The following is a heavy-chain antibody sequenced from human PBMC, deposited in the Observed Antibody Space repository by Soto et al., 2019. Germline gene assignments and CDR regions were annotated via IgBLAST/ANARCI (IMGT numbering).Heavy chain of an antibody. V-gene: IGHV3-21*01. D-gene: IGHD4-17*01. J-gene: IGHJ3*02. Sequence: EVQLVESGGGLVKPGGSLRLSCAASGFTFSNYNMNWVRQAPGKRLEWVSSISGSSSYIYYADSLKGRFTISRDNANNSLYLQMNTLRAEDTAVYYCARQINGDYTAFDIWGQGTLVTVSS. CDR1: GFTFSNYN. CDR3: ARQINGDYTAFDI. CDR2: ISGSSSYI.